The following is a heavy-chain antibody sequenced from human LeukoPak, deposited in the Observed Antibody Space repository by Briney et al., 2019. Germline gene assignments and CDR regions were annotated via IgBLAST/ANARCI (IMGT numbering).Heavy chain of an antibody. CDR2: ISSSSSTI. V-gene: IGHV3-48*02. J-gene: IGHJ6*03. CDR3: ARDQQLALYYYYYMDV. Sequence: TGGSLRLSCAASGFTFSSYSMNWVRQAPGKGLEWVSYISSSSSTIYYADSAKGRFTISRDNAKNSLYLQMNSLRDEDTAVYYCARDQQLALYYYYYMDVWGKGTTVTVSS. CDR1: GFTFSSYS. D-gene: IGHD6-13*01.